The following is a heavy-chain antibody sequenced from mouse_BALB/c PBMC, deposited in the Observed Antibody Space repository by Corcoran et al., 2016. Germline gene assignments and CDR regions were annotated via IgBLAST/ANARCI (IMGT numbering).Heavy chain of an antibody. CDR1: GYSFTGYT. CDR2: INPYNGGT. Sequence: EVQLQQSGPELVKPGASMKISCKASGYSFTGYTINWVKQSHGKNLEWIGLINPYNGGTSYNQKFKGKATLTVDKSSSTAYMELLSLTSEDSAVYYCARSNYGNYGDYYAMDYWGQGTSVTVSS. D-gene: IGHD2-1*01. V-gene: IGHV1-18*01. CDR3: ARSNYGNYGDYYAMDY. J-gene: IGHJ4*01.